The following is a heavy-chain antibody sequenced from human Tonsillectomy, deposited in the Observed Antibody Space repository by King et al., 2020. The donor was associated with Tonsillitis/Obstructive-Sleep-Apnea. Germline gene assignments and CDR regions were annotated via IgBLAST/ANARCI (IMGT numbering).Heavy chain of an antibody. CDR1: GFTFSSYA. CDR3: AREGIYDSSGYGDAFDI. CDR2: ISYDGSNK. Sequence: VQLVESGGGVVQPGRSLRLSCAASGFTFSSYAIHWVRQAPGKGLEWVAVISYDGSNKYYADSVKGRFTISRDNSKNTLDLQMNSLRAEDTAVYYCAREGIYDSSGYGDAFDIWGQGKMVTVSS. D-gene: IGHD3-22*01. V-gene: IGHV3-30*04. J-gene: IGHJ3*02.